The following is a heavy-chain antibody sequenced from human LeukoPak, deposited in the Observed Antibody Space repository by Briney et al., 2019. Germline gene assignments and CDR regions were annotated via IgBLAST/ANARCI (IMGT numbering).Heavy chain of an antibody. D-gene: IGHD3-10*01. CDR1: GETMIGHY. J-gene: IGHJ4*02. V-gene: IGHV4-34*01. CDR3: VRATANGSGRAYDH. Sequence: SETLSLTCAVYGETMIGHYWTWIRQPPGKRLEWIGEIHHSGDTNSNPSLKNRVTMSIDMSKNQFSLKVKSVTAADTAVYYCVRATANGSGRAYDHWAQGNLVPVSS. CDR2: IHHSGDT.